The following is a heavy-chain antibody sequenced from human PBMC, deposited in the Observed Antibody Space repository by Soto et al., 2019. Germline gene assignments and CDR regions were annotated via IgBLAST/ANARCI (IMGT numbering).Heavy chain of an antibody. CDR2: IKQDGSEK. Sequence: EVQLVESGGGLVQPGGSLRLSCAASGFTFSSYWMSWVRQSPGKGLEWVANIKQDGSEKYYVDSVKGRFTISRDNAKNSLYLKMNSLRAEDTAVYYCAREDTALAFFDYWGQGTLVTVSS. J-gene: IGHJ4*02. CDR1: GFTFSSYW. D-gene: IGHD5-18*01. V-gene: IGHV3-7*01. CDR3: AREDTALAFFDY.